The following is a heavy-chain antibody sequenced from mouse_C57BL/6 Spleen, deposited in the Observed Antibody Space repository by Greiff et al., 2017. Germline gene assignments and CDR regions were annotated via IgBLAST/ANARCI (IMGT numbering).Heavy chain of an antibody. V-gene: IGHV1-66*01. CDR2: IYPGSGNT. J-gene: IGHJ4*01. D-gene: IGHD1-1*01. CDR3: ARGSNLYAMDY. Sequence: QVQLQQSGPELVKPGASVKISCKASGYSFTSYYIHWVKQRPGQGLEWIGWIYPGSGNTKYNEKFKGKATLTADTSSSTAYMQLSSLTSEDSAVYYCARGSNLYAMDYWGQGTSVTVSS. CDR1: GYSFTSYY.